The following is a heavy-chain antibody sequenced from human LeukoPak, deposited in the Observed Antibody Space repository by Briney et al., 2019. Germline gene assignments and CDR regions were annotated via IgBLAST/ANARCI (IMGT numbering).Heavy chain of an antibody. D-gene: IGHD1-26*01. CDR1: GFSFSSYW. CDR3: TRSGRGGAFDI. V-gene: IGHV3-74*01. CDR2: IYSDGSRT. J-gene: IGHJ3*02. Sequence: GGSLRLSCAASGFSFSSYWMSWVRQAPGKGLVWVSRIYSDGSRTNYADSVKGRFTISGDNAKNTQYLQMKSLRAEDTAVYYCTRSGRGGAFDIWGQGTMVTVSS.